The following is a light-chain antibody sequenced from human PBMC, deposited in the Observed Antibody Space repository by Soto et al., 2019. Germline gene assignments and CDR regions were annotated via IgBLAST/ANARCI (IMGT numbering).Light chain of an antibody. J-gene: IGLJ2*01. CDR2: DVS. CDR1: NSDVGGYDS. CDR3: SSFTSSTTLVL. Sequence: QSVLTQPASVSGSPGQSITISCTGTNSDVGGYDSVSWYQQHPGKAPKLIIFDVSHRPSGMSDRFSGSKSGNTASLTISGLHAEDEADYHCSSFTSSTTLVLFGGGTKLTVL. V-gene: IGLV2-14*03.